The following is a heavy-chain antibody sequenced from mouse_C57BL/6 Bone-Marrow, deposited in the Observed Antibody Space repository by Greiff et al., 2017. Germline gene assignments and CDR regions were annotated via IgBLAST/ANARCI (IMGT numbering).Heavy chain of an antibody. Sequence: QVQLQQPGAEFVMPGASVKLSCKASGYTFTSYWMHWVKQRPGKGLEWVGEIDPSGSYTNYNQKFKGQSTLTVDKSSSTAYMQLSSLTSEDSAVYYCAREEYYDYDEVAYWGQGTLVTVSA. CDR3: AREEYYDYDEVAY. CDR2: IDPSGSYT. CDR1: GYTFTSYW. D-gene: IGHD2-4*01. J-gene: IGHJ3*01. V-gene: IGHV1-69*01.